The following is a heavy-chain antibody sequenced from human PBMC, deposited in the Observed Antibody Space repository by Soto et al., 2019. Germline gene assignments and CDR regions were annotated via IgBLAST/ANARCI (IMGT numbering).Heavy chain of an antibody. Sequence: QVQLVESGGDVVQPGRSLTLSCLASGFSFSSHGMHWIRQAPGKGLEWLAVISYDGGNKNYADSVRDRFTISRYNSKNRVCLQINSLRPGATAVYCCAREPPCGDYWAGFQDWGQGTLVIVSS. CDR3: AREPPCGDYWAGFQD. CDR1: GFSFSSHG. J-gene: IGHJ1*01. D-gene: IGHD4-17*01. V-gene: IGHV3-30*03. CDR2: ISYDGGNK.